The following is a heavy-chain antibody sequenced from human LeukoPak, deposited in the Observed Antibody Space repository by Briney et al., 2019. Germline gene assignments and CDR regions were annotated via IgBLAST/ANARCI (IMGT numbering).Heavy chain of an antibody. J-gene: IGHJ4*02. CDR1: GFTFGDYA. Sequence: GGSLRLSCTASGFTFGDYAMSWVRQAPGKGLEWVGFIRGKAYGGTTEYAASVRGRFTISRDDSKSIAYLQMNSLRTEDTGVYYCATGRPGAAFPSNFDYWGQGTLVTVSS. CDR3: ATGRPGAAFPSNFDY. CDR2: IRGKAYGGTT. V-gene: IGHV3-49*04. D-gene: IGHD2-21*02.